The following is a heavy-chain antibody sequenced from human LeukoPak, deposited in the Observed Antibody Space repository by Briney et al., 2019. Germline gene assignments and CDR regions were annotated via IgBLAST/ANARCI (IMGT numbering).Heavy chain of an antibody. Sequence: GGSLRLSCAASGFPFSSYAMNWVRQAPGKGMEYVSAISDSGGSTYYADSVKGRFTISRDNSKNTLYLQMSSLRAEDTAVYFCVRGYSFGPYGMDVWGQGTTVSVSS. CDR3: VRGYSFGPYGMDV. D-gene: IGHD2-15*01. V-gene: IGHV3-64D*09. CDR2: ISDSGGST. CDR1: GFPFSSYA. J-gene: IGHJ6*02.